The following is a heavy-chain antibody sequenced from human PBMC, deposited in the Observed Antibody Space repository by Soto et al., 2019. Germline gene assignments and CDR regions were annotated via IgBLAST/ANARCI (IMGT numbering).Heavy chain of an antibody. CDR3: ARDGPQGDCSGGSCYSGIEDY. Sequence: GGSLRLSCAASGFTFSDYYMSWIRQAPGKGLGWVSYISSSGSTIYYADSVKGRFTISRDNAKNSLYLQMNSLRAEDTAVYYCARDGPQGDCSGGSCYSGIEDYWGQGTPVTVSS. D-gene: IGHD2-15*01. J-gene: IGHJ4*02. CDR2: ISSSGSTI. V-gene: IGHV3-11*01. CDR1: GFTFSDYY.